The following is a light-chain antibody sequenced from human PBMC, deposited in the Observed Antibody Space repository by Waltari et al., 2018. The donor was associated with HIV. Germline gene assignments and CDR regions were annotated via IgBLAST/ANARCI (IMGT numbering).Light chain of an antibody. Sequence: QSVLTQPPSVSGAPGQRVTISCTGSSSNIGAGYDAHWYQQLPGRAPKLLIYGNTNRPSGVPDRFSGSKSGTSASLAITGLQAEDEADYYCQSYDSSLSGSYVFGTGTKVTVL. CDR2: GNT. CDR1: SSNIGAGYD. V-gene: IGLV1-40*01. J-gene: IGLJ1*01. CDR3: QSYDSSLSGSYV.